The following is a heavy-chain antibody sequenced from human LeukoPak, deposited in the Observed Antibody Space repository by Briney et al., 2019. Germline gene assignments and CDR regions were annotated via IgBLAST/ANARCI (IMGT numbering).Heavy chain of an antibody. CDR2: ISGSGGST. V-gene: IGHV3-23*01. CDR1: GFTFSSYA. D-gene: IGHD3-10*01. Sequence: GGSLRLSCAASGFTFSSYAMSWVRQAPGKGLEWVSAISGSGGSTYYADSVKGRFTISRDNSKNTLYLQMNSLRAEDTAVYSCAKENRYYGSGSYHNWFAPWGQGTLVTVSS. J-gene: IGHJ5*02. CDR3: AKENRYYGSGSYHNWFAP.